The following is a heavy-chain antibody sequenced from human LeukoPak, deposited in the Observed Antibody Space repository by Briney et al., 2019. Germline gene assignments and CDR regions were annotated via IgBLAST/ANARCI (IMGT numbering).Heavy chain of an antibody. CDR1: GGSISSSSYY. CDR2: IYYSGST. V-gene: IGHV4-39*01. D-gene: IGHD6-19*01. J-gene: IGHJ4*02. CDR3: ARHGWYGYYFDY. Sequence: PSETLSLTCTVSGGSISSSSYYWGWIRQPPGKGLEWIGGIYYSGSTYYNPSLKSRVTISVDTSKNQFSLKLSSVTAADTAVYYCARHGWYGYYFDYWGQGTLVTVSS.